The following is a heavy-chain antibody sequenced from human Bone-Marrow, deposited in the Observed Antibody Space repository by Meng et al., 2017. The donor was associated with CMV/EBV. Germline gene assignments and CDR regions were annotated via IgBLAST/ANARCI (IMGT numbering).Heavy chain of an antibody. Sequence: GESLKISCAASGFTFSSYAMSWVRQAPGKGLEWVSAISGSGGSTYYADSVKGRFTISRDNSKNTLYLQMNSLRAEDTALYYCAKAYGSGSYYYYYGMDVWGQATTVTVSS. V-gene: IGHV3-23*01. J-gene: IGHJ6*02. CDR2: ISGSGGST. D-gene: IGHD3-10*01. CDR3: AKAYGSGSYYYYYGMDV. CDR1: GFTFSSYA.